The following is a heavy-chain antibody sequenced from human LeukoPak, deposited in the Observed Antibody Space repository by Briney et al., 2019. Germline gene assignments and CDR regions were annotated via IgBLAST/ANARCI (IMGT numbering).Heavy chain of an antibody. CDR3: ADSSGWSLSGFDP. D-gene: IGHD6-19*01. CDR2: ISAYNGNT. Sequence: ASLKVSCKASGYTFTSYYMHWVRQAPGQGLEWMGWISAYNGNTNYAQKLQGRVTMTTDTSTSTAYMELRSLRSDDTAVYYCADSSGWSLSGFDPWGQGTLVTVSS. CDR1: GYTFTSYY. J-gene: IGHJ5*02. V-gene: IGHV1-18*04.